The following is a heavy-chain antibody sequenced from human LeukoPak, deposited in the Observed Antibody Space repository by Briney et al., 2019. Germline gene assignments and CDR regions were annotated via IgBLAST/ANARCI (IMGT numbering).Heavy chain of an antibody. D-gene: IGHD6-19*01. CDR3: ARESTTVAGTFDY. J-gene: IGHJ4*02. V-gene: IGHV4-34*01. CDR2: INHSGST. CDR1: GGSFSGYY. Sequence: KPSETLSLTCAFYGGSFSGYYWSWIRQPPGKGLDWIGEINHSGSTNYNPSLKSRVTISVDTSKNQFSLKLSSVTAADTAMYYCARESTTVAGTFDYWGQGTLVTVSS.